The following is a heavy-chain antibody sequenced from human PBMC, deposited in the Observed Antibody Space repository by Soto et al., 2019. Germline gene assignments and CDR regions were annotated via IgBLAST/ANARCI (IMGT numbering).Heavy chain of an antibody. CDR1: GGTFSSYA. Sequence: SVKVSCKASGGTFSSYAISWVRQAPGQGLEWMGGIIPIFGTANYAQKFQGRVTITADESTSTAYMELSSLRSEDTAVYYCARQLLAARLYYGMDVWGQGTTGTVSS. CDR3: ARQLLAARLYYGMDV. D-gene: IGHD6-6*01. CDR2: IIPIFGTA. V-gene: IGHV1-69*13. J-gene: IGHJ6*02.